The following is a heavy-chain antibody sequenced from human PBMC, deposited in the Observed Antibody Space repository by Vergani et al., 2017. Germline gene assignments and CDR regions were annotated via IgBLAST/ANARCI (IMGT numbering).Heavy chain of an antibody. CDR1: GYTLTELS. J-gene: IGHJ3*02. CDR2: FDPEDGET. Sequence: VQLVQSGAEVKKPGESLKISCKVSGYTLTELSMQWVRQAPGKGLEWMGGFDPEDGETVYAQKFQGRVTMTEDTSTDTAYMELSSLRSEDTAVYYCATFGGRYYYDSSGYLRDIWGQGTMVTVSS. V-gene: IGHV1-24*01. D-gene: IGHD3-22*01. CDR3: ATFGGRYYYDSSGYLRDI.